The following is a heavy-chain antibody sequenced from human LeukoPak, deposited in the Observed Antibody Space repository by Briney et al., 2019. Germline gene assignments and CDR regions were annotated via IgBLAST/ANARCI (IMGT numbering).Heavy chain of an antibody. CDR3: TRRGGSFSRY. V-gene: IGHV3-15*01. D-gene: IGHD1-26*01. CDR2: IRNKSDGGTA. J-gene: IGHJ4*02. CDR1: GFTFRNAW. Sequence: GSLRLSCAASGFTFRNAWMAWVRQAPGKGLVFVGRIRNKSDGGTADSADPLKGRFTISRDDSTNTLYLQMNSLETEDTAVYYCTRRGGSFSRYWGQGTLVTVSS.